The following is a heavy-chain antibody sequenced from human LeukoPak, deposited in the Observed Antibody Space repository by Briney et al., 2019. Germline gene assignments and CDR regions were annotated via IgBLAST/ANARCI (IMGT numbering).Heavy chain of an antibody. D-gene: IGHD3-22*01. Sequence: GGSLRLSCAASGFTVSSNYIYSGDSTYYADSVKGRFTISRDNSKNTLYLQMTSLRAEDTAVYYCASTFDSSGYYLGYWGEGTLVTVSS. J-gene: IGHJ4*02. CDR3: ASTFDSSGYYLGY. CDR2: YSGDST. CDR1: GFTVSSNY. V-gene: IGHV3-66*02.